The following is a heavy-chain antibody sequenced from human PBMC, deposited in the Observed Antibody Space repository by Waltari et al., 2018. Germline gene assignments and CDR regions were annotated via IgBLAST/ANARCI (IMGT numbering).Heavy chain of an antibody. CDR1: GFTFSSFS. J-gene: IGHJ4*02. CDR3: ASGLGYMDY. D-gene: IGHD1-1*01. V-gene: IGHV3-23*01. Sequence: EVQLLESGGGLVQPGGSLRLSCTASGFTFSSFSMSWVRQAPGKGLEWVSSIGSSGANTYYANSVKGRFTISRDNSKNTLYLQMNSLRAEDTAVYYCASGLGYMDYWGQGTLVTVSS. CDR2: IGSSGANT.